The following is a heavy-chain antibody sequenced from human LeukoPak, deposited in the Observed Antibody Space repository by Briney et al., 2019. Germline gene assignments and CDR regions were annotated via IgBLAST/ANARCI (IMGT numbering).Heavy chain of an antibody. V-gene: IGHV3-23*01. CDR2: ISGSGGST. D-gene: IGHD5-18*01. J-gene: IGHJ4*02. CDR1: GFTFSSYA. CDR3: AKGPDTAMDPAYFDY. Sequence: GGSLRLSCAASGFTFSSYAMSWVRQVPGKGLEWVSAISGSGGSTYYADSAKGRFTISRDNSKNTLNLQMNSLRAEDTAVYYCAKGPDTAMDPAYFDYWGQGTLVTVSS.